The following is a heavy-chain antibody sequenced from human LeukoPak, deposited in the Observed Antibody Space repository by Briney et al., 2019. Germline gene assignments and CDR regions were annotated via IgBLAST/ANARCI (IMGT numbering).Heavy chain of an antibody. CDR1: GFTFSDYY. J-gene: IGHJ6*02. V-gene: IGHV3-11*01. D-gene: IGHD5-12*01. Sequence: GGSLRLSCAASGFTFSDYYMSWIRQAPGKGLEWVSSISSNISTTYYADSVKGRFTISRDNAKNSLYLQMNSLRVEDTAVYYCARDPSGYARYYGMDVWGQGTTVTVSS. CDR2: ISSNISTT. CDR3: ARDPSGYARYYGMDV.